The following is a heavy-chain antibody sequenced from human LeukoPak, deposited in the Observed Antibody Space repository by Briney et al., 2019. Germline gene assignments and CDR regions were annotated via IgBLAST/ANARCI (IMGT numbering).Heavy chain of an antibody. V-gene: IGHV3-66*01. CDR1: GFTVSSNY. CDR2: IYSGGST. CDR3: ARGMSGYYGMDV. Sequence: GGSLRLSCAASGFTVSSNYMSWVRQAPGKGLEWVSVIYSGGSTYYADSVKGRFTISRDNSKNTLYLQMNSLRAEDTAVYYCARGMSGYYGMDVWGQGTTVTVSS. J-gene: IGHJ6*02.